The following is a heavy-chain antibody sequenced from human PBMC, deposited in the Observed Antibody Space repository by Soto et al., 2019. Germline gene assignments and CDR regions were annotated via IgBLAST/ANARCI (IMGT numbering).Heavy chain of an antibody. J-gene: IGHJ4*02. CDR3: ARIADYGNTLHYFDS. V-gene: IGHV2-26*01. CDR2: IFSNDEK. Sequence: QVTLKESGPVLVKPTETLTLTCTASGFSLNNARMGVSWIRQPPGKALEWLGSIFSNDEKSYSTSLKSRLTISKDTSKSQVVLTMTNMDPVDTATYYCARIADYGNTLHYFDSWGQGTLVTVSS. D-gene: IGHD4-17*01. CDR1: GFSLNNARMG.